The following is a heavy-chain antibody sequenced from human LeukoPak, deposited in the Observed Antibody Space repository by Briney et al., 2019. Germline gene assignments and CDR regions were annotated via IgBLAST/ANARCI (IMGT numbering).Heavy chain of an antibody. CDR3: AKAVKKVGATN. V-gene: IGHV3-30-3*02. CDR2: ISYDGSNK. D-gene: IGHD1-26*01. J-gene: IGHJ4*02. CDR1: GYTFTSYY. Sequence: SCKASGYTFTSYYMHWVRQAPGKGLEWVAVISYDGSNKYYADSVKGRFTISRDNSKNTLYLQMNSLRAEDTAVYYCAKAVKKVGATNWGQGTLVTVSS.